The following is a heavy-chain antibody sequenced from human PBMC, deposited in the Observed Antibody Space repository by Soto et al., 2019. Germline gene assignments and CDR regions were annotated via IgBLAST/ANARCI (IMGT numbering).Heavy chain of an antibody. J-gene: IGHJ4*02. CDR1: GGSISSSSYY. CDR2: IYYSGRT. Sequence: HLQLQESGPGLVKPSETLSLTCTVSGGSISSSSYYWGWIRQPPGKGLEWIGSIYYSGRTYYNPSLKSGVTISVETYKNQFSLTLSSVTAADTAVYYCARRSLNYYDSSGYISRTFDYWGQGTLVTVSS. D-gene: IGHD3-22*01. V-gene: IGHV4-39*01. CDR3: ARRSLNYYDSSGYISRTFDY.